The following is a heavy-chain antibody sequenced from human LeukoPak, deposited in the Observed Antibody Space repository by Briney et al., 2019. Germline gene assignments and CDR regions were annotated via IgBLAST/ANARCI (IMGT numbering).Heavy chain of an antibody. V-gene: IGHV4-4*09. D-gene: IGHD5-24*01. J-gene: IGHJ4*02. CDR1: GGSISSYY. CDR2: IYSSGST. Sequence: KPSETLSLTCTVSGGSISSYYWSWIRQSPGKGLEWIGYIYSSGSTNYNPSLKSRITISVDTSKNQFSLKVNSVTAADTAVYYCARVRATRCDYWAREPWSPSPQ. CDR3: ARVRATRCDY.